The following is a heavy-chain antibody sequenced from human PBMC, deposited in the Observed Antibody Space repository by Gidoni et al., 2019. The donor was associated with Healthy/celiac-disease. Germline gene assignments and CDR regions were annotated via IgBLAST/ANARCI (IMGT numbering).Heavy chain of an antibody. Sequence: QVQLVQSGAEVKKPGSSVKVSCKASGGTFSSYAISWVRQAPGQGLEWMGGIIPIFGTANYAQKFQGRVTITADESTSTAYMELSSLRSEDTAVYYCARRWFGELLPSGYYYYGMDVWGQGTTVTVSS. D-gene: IGHD3-10*01. J-gene: IGHJ6*02. CDR1: GGTFSSYA. CDR2: IIPIFGTA. CDR3: ARRWFGELLPSGYYYYGMDV. V-gene: IGHV1-69*01.